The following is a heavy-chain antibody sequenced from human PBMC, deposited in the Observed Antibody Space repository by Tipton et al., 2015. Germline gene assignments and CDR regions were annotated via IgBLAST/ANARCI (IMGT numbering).Heavy chain of an antibody. Sequence: SLRLSCSVSGFTFTTFAMSWVRQAPGKGLEWVSAISPTGGSPYYGDSVRGRFTISRDNSNNMIYLHMDSLRVDDTAVYFCAQGGIKGAYCFDSWGQGTRVTVSS. V-gene: IGHV3-23*01. CDR1: GFTFTTFA. D-gene: IGHD1-26*01. CDR2: ISPTGGSP. CDR3: AQGGIKGAYCFDS. J-gene: IGHJ4*02.